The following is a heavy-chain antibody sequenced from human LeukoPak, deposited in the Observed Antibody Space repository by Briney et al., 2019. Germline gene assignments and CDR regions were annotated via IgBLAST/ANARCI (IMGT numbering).Heavy chain of an antibody. CDR3: AKGSSRPPNAFEI. J-gene: IGHJ3*02. Sequence: PGGSLRLSCTASGFTFSGHWMSWVRQAPGKGLEWVASIRQDGSEKHYVDSVEGRFIISRDNAKNSLHLQMSSLRAEDTAVYYCAKGSSRPPNAFEIWGQGTLVTVSS. V-gene: IGHV3-7*01. CDR2: IRQDGSEK. D-gene: IGHD6-6*01. CDR1: GFTFSGHW.